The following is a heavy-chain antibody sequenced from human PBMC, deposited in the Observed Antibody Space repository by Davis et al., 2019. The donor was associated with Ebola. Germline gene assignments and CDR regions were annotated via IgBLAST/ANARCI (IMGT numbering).Heavy chain of an antibody. D-gene: IGHD6-19*01. J-gene: IGHJ5*02. CDR3: ARAPKAVASRDWFDP. Sequence: SVKVSCKASGGTFSSYAISWVRQAPGQGLEWMGGIIPIFGTANYAQKFQGRVTITADKSTSTAYMELSSLRSEDTAVYYCARAPKAVASRDWFDPWGQGTLVTVSS. CDR1: GGTFSSYA. V-gene: IGHV1-69*06. CDR2: IIPIFGTA.